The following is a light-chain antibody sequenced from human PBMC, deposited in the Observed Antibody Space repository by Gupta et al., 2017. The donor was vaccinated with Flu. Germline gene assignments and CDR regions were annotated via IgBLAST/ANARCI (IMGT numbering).Light chain of an antibody. V-gene: IGKV1-5*03. Sequence: DRVTITCRASQSISSWVAWYQQKPGKAPKLLIYKESILESGVPSRFSGSGSGTEFTLIIRSLQPDDLASYYFQQYAAYPLTFGGGTKVEIK. CDR3: QQYAAYPLT. CDR1: QSISSW. CDR2: KES. J-gene: IGKJ4*01.